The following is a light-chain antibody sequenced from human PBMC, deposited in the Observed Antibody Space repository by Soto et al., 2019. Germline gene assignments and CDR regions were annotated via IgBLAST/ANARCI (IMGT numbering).Light chain of an antibody. Sequence: QSVLTQPASVSGSPGQSITISCTGTTSDVGRYNYVSWYQQHPGKVPKLMIYDVNNRPSGVSNRFSGSKSGNTASLTISGLQADDEADYYCSSFTSSNTVVFGGGTKLTVL. V-gene: IGLV2-14*03. CDR1: TSDVGRYNY. CDR3: SSFTSSNTVV. J-gene: IGLJ3*02. CDR2: DVN.